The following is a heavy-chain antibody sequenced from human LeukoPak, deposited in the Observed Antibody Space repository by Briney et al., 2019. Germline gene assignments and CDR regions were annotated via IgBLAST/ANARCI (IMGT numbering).Heavy chain of an antibody. J-gene: IGHJ6*02. CDR2: LYYSGST. Sequence: PAETLSLTCTVSGDSTRSSSYYWGWIRQPPGKGLEWIGSLYYSGSTYYNPSLKSRVTISVDTSKNQCSLKLSSVTAAGTAVYYCARGVRDYGMDVWGQGTTVTVSS. CDR3: ARGVRDYGMDV. CDR1: GDSTRSSSYY. V-gene: IGHV4-39*01.